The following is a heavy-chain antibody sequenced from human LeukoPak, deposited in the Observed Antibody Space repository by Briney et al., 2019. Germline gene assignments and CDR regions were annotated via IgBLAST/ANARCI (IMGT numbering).Heavy chain of an antibody. CDR3: AKGSRLRLGELSYY. CDR1: GFTFSSYG. V-gene: IGHV3-30*18. CDR2: ISYDGSNK. D-gene: IGHD3-16*02. J-gene: IGHJ4*02. Sequence: GGSLRLSCAASGFTFSSYGMHWVRQAPGKGLEWVAVISYDGSNKYYADSVKGRFTISRDNSKNTLYLQMNSLRAEDTAVYYCAKGSRLRLGELSYYWGQGTLVTVSS.